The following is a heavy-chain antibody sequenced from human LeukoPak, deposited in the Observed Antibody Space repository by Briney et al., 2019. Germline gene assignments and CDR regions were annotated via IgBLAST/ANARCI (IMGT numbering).Heavy chain of an antibody. J-gene: IGHJ6*03. Sequence: ASVKVSCKASGYTFTGYYMHWVRQAPGQGLEWMGWINPNSGDTNYAQKFQGRVTMTRDTSISTAYMELSRLRSDDTAVYYCARAFTGSSWYFSCYYMDVWGKGTTVTVSS. CDR3: ARAFTGSSWYFSCYYMDV. CDR2: INPNSGDT. D-gene: IGHD6-13*01. CDR1: GYTFTGYY. V-gene: IGHV1-2*02.